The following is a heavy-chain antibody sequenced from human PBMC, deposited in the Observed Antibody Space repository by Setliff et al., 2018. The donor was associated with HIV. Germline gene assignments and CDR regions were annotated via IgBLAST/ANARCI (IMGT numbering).Heavy chain of an antibody. J-gene: IGHJ4*02. CDR1: GYFISNGYY. Sequence: SETLSLTCSVSGYFISNGYYWGWIRQPPGKGLEWVGTIYQNGNTYYSPSLESRVSVPMDMSRNQFSVKLNSATAADTAMYYCARQAWHYDRDGYFIDYWGQGKLVTVSS. D-gene: IGHD3-22*01. CDR3: ARQAWHYDRDGYFIDY. CDR2: IYQNGNT. V-gene: IGHV4-38-2*02.